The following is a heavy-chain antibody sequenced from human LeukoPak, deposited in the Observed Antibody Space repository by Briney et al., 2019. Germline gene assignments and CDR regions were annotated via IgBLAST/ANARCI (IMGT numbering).Heavy chain of an antibody. Sequence: ASVKVSCKASGYTFTNYAMHWMRQAPGQRLEWMGWINAGDGNTKYSQKFQGRVTITRDTSASTAYMELSSLRSEDTAVYYCARYGSVVDTAIFDYWGQGTLVTVSS. V-gene: IGHV1-3*01. J-gene: IGHJ4*02. CDR1: GYTFTNYA. CDR3: ARYGSVVDTAIFDY. CDR2: INAGDGNT. D-gene: IGHD5-18*01.